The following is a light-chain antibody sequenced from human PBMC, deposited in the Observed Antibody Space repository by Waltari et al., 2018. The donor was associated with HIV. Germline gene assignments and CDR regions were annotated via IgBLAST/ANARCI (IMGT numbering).Light chain of an antibody. CDR1: STDVGTYNL. Sequence: QSALTQPASVSGSPGQSITPSCTGTSTDVGTYNLVSWYQQHPGKAPKLIIYEVTKRPSGVSNRFSGSKAGNTASLTISGLQADDEADYYCCSYVGTNTFFGTGTKVTVL. J-gene: IGLJ1*01. CDR3: CSYVGTNTF. V-gene: IGLV2-23*02. CDR2: EVT.